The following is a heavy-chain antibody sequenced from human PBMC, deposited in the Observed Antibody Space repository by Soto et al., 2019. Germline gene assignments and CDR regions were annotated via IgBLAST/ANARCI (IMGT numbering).Heavy chain of an antibody. CDR1: GFTFSSYS. Sequence: GGSLRLSCAASGFTFSSYSMNWVRQAPGKGLEWVSSISSSSSYIYYADSVKGRFTISRDNAKNSLYLQMNSLRAEDTAVYYCARERWYSSSASGYYYYGMDVWGQGTTVTVSS. CDR3: ARERWYSSSASGYYYYGMDV. V-gene: IGHV3-21*01. CDR2: ISSSSSYI. J-gene: IGHJ6*02. D-gene: IGHD6-13*01.